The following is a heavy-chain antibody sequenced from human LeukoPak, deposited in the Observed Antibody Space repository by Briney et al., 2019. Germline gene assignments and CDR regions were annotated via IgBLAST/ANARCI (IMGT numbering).Heavy chain of an antibody. Sequence: GGSLRLSCAASGFTFSSYSMNWVRQAPGKGLEWVSAISGSGYSTYYADSVKGRFTISRDNSKNTLYLQMNSLRAEDTALYFCAQWSRYFDYWGQGTLVTVSS. CDR2: ISGSGYST. CDR3: AQWSRYFDY. D-gene: IGHD1-26*01. J-gene: IGHJ4*02. CDR1: GFTFSSYS. V-gene: IGHV3-23*01.